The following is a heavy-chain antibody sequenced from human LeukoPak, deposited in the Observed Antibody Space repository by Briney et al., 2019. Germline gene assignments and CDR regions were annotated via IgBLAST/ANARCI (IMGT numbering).Heavy chain of an antibody. D-gene: IGHD2-15*01. V-gene: IGHV3-33*01. CDR1: GFTFSGYG. CDR2: IWYDGSNK. CDR3: ARDPSSGGSHHLKYYFDY. Sequence: GGSLRLSCAASGFTFSGYGMHWVRQAPGKGLEWVAVIWYDGSNKYYADSVKGRITISRDNSKNTLYLQMNSLRAEDTAVYYCARDPSSGGSHHLKYYFDYWGQGTLVTVSS. J-gene: IGHJ4*02.